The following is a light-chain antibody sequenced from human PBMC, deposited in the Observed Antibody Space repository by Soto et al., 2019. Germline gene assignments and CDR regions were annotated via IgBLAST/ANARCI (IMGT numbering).Light chain of an antibody. CDR3: QHYTNLPLT. J-gene: IGKJ4*01. Sequence: EIVMTQSPVTLSLSPGDTATLSCRASNDVSRRLAWYQVKHGQAPRLLTYDAATRATGLPARFSGTGSGTEFTLTISSLHSEDFAVYYCQHYTNLPLTCAGGTEVDIK. V-gene: IGKV3-15*01. CDR2: DAA. CDR1: NDVSRR.